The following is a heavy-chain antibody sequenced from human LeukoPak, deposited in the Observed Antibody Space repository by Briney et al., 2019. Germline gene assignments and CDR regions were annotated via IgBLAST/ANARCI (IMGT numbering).Heavy chain of an antibody. CDR1: GDSFSSVSYY. CDR3: ARGGLLNWFDP. J-gene: IGHJ5*02. D-gene: IGHD1-26*01. CDR2: IYATGST. V-gene: IGHV4-61*02. Sequence: SETPSLTCTVSGDSFSSVSYYWSWIRQPAGKGLEWIGRIYATGSTNYNPSLKNRVTISVDTSKNQFSLKLSSVTAADTAVYYCARGGLLNWFDPWGQGTLVTVSS.